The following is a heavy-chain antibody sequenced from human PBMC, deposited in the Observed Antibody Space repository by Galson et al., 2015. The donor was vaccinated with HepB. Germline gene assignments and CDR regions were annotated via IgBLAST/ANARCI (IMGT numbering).Heavy chain of an antibody. Sequence: ETLSLTCSVSGGSINIPNWWSWVRQPPGKGLEWIGKPYHSGITKCNPSLKSRVTISVDKSKNQFSLELTSVTAADTAVYYCAREAVADRGWGFDHWGQGTLVTVSS. D-gene: IGHD6-19*01. CDR1: GGSINIPNW. CDR3: AREAVADRGWGFDH. CDR2: PYHSGIT. J-gene: IGHJ4*02. V-gene: IGHV4-4*02.